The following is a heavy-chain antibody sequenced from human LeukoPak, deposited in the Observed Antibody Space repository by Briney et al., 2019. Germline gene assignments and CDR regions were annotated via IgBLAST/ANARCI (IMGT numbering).Heavy chain of an antibody. CDR2: ISGSGGST. J-gene: IGHJ1*01. CDR3: AKAPDYGGNSGVSRRNAEYFQH. Sequence: PEGSLRLSCAGSGFTFSSYAMSWVRQAPGKGLEWVSAISGSGGSTYYADSVKGRFTISRDNSKNTLYLQMNSLRAEDTAVYYCAKAPDYGGNSGVSRRNAEYFQHWGQGTLVTVSS. D-gene: IGHD4-23*01. V-gene: IGHV3-23*01. CDR1: GFTFSSYA.